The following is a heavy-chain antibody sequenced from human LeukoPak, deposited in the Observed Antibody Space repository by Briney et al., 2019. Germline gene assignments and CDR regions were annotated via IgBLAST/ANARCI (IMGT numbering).Heavy chain of an antibody. J-gene: IGHJ4*02. CDR3: ARDFNGDYAY. CDR2: ISSSSSTI. Sequence: PGGTLRLSCAGSGFTFNNYNMNWVRQAPRKGLEWVSYISSSSSTIYYADSVKGRFTISRDNAKNSLYLQMNSLRAEDTAMYYCARDFNGDYAYWGQGTLVTVSS. V-gene: IGHV3-48*01. D-gene: IGHD4-17*01. CDR1: GFTFNNYN.